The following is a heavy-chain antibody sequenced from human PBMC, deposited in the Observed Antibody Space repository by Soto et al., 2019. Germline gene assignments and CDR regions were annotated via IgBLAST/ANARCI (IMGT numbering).Heavy chain of an antibody. V-gene: IGHV1-18*01. D-gene: IGHD6-19*01. Sequence: ASVKVSCKASGYTFTSYGISWVRQAPGQGLEWMGWISAYNGNTNYAQKLQGRVTMTTDTSTSTAYMELRSLRSDDTAVYYCARDTPASGYYYYYGMDVWGQGTTVTVSS. CDR3: ARDTPASGYYYYYGMDV. J-gene: IGHJ6*02. CDR2: ISAYNGNT. CDR1: GYTFTSYG.